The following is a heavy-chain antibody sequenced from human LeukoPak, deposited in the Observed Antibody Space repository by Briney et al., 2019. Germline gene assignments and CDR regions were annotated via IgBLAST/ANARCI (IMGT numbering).Heavy chain of an antibody. V-gene: IGHV4-30-2*01. CDR2: IYDSGST. CDR1: GGSISSGGYS. J-gene: IGHJ4*02. D-gene: IGHD3-10*01. CDR3: ARYGGSGTYFFDY. Sequence: SETLSLTCAVSGGSISSGGYSWSWIRQPPGKGLEWVGYIYDSGSTYYNPSLKSRVTISLDRSKNQFSLKLSSVTAADTAVYYCARYGGSGTYFFDYWGQGTLVTVSS.